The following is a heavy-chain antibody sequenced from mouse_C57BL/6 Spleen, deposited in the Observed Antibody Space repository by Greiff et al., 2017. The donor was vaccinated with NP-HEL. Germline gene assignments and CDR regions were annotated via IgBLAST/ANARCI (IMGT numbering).Heavy chain of an antibody. J-gene: IGHJ4*01. CDR3: ARNSSGYEDYYAMDY. CDR2: IDPSDSYT. V-gene: IGHV1-69*01. Sequence: QVQLQQPGAELVMPGASVKLSCKASGYTFTSYWMHWVKQRPGQGLEWIGEIDPSDSYTNYNQKFKGKSTLTVDKSSSTAYMQLSSLTSEDSAVYYCARNSSGYEDYYAMDYWGQGTSVTVSS. CDR1: GYTFTSYW. D-gene: IGHD3-2*02.